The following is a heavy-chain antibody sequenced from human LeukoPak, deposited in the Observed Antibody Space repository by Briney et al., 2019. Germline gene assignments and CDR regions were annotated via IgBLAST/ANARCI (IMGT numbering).Heavy chain of an antibody. D-gene: IGHD3-22*01. J-gene: IGHJ4*02. Sequence: GGSLRLSCAVSGITLSNYGMSWVRQAPGKGLEWVAGMSDSGGRTNYADSVKGRFTISRDNPKNTLYLQMNRLRPDETGVYFCTKRGVEFRVILVGFHKEAYYFDSWGQGARVTVSS. CDR3: TKRGVEFRVILVGFHKEAYYFDS. CDR2: MSDSGGRT. V-gene: IGHV3-23*01. CDR1: GITLSNYG.